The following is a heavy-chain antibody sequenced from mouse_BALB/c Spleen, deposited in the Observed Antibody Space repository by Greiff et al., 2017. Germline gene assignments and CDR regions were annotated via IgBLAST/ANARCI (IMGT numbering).Heavy chain of an antibody. CDR3: ARLGYYGPFAY. V-gene: IGHV1S81*02. D-gene: IGHD1-2*01. CDR1: GYTFTSYW. CDR2: INPSNGRT. J-gene: IGHJ3*01. Sequence: QVQLQQPGAELVKPGASVKLSCKASGYTFTSYWMHWVKQRPGQGLEWIGEINPSNGRTNYNEKFKSKATLTVDKSSSTAYMQLSSLTSEDSAVYYCARLGYYGPFAYWGQGTLVTVSA.